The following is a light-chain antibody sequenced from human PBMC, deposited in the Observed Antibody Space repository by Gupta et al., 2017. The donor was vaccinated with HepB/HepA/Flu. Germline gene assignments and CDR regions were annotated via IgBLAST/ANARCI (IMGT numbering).Light chain of an antibody. CDR2: NNN. V-gene: IGLV1-44*01. J-gene: IGLJ2*01. Sequence: QSVLPQPPSASGTPGQRVTISCSGGSSNIGRNTIHCSRQLPGPAPKLLIYNNNQRPSGVPDRLSGSKAGTPASLAIRGLQSEDEAYYYCAPWDDRHWSGVFGGGTKLTVL. CDR1: SSNIGRNT. CDR3: APWDDRHWSGV.